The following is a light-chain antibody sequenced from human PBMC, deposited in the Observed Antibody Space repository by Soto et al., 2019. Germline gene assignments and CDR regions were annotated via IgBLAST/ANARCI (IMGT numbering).Light chain of an antibody. J-gene: IGKJ1*01. CDR1: QSISSW. CDR3: QQYNSYST. V-gene: IGKV1-5*03. CDR2: KAS. Sequence: DVQMTQSRSTLSSSVGDIFTITFRASQSISSWLAWYQQKPGKAPKLLIYKASSLESGVPSRFSGSGSGTEFTLTISSLQPDDFATYYCQQYNSYSTFGQGTKVDI.